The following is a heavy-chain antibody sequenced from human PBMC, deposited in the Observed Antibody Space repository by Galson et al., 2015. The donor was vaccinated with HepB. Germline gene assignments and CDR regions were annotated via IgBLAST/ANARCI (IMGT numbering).Heavy chain of an antibody. CDR3: AKLRGYCSGGSCSRPYFDY. CDR1: GFTFSSYA. V-gene: IGHV3-23*01. D-gene: IGHD2-15*01. CDR2: ISGSGGST. Sequence: SLRLSCAASGFTFSSYAMSWVRQALGKGLEWVSAISGSGGSTYYADSVKGRFTISRDNSKNTLYLQMNSLRAEDTAVYYCAKLRGYCSGGSCSRPYFDYWGQGTLVTVSS. J-gene: IGHJ4*02.